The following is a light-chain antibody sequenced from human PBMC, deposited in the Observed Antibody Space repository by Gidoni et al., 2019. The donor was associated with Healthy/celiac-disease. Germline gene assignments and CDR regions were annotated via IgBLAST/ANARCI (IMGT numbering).Light chain of an antibody. V-gene: IGKV4-1*01. Sequence: DIVMTQSPDSLAVSLGERANINCKASQSILYSSNNKNYLGWYQQKPGQHPKLLIYWSSTRESGVPDRFSGSGSGTDCTLNISSLQAEDVEVYYCQQYYSTPPTFGQGTKVEIK. CDR3: QQYYSTPPT. CDR1: QSILYSSNNKNY. CDR2: WSS. J-gene: IGKJ1*01.